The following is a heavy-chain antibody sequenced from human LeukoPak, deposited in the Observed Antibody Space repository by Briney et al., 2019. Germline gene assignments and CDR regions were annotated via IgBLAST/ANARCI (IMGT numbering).Heavy chain of an antibody. Sequence: GGSLRLSCAASGFTFSSYGMHWVRQAPGKGLEWVAVISYDGSNKYYADSVKGRFTISRDNSKNTLYLQMNSLRAEDTAVYYCAKGRDYDSSGSLVYFDYWGQGTLVTVSS. V-gene: IGHV3-30*18. CDR1: GFTFSSYG. CDR3: AKGRDYDSSGSLVYFDY. J-gene: IGHJ4*02. D-gene: IGHD3-22*01. CDR2: ISYDGSNK.